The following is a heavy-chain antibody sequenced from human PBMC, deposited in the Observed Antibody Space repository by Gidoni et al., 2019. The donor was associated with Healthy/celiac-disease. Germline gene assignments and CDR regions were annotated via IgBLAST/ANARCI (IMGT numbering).Heavy chain of an antibody. V-gene: IGHV3-21*01. CDR2: ISSSSSYL. CDR1: GFTFRGYS. Sequence: EVQLVESGGGLVRLGGSCSTSCAASGFTFRGYSRNWVRQAPGKGLEWVSSISSSSSYLYYADSVKGRFTISRDNAKNSLYLQMNSLRAEDTAVYYCARATRGFDYWGQGTLVTVSS. CDR3: ARATRGFDY. D-gene: IGHD3-16*01. J-gene: IGHJ4*02.